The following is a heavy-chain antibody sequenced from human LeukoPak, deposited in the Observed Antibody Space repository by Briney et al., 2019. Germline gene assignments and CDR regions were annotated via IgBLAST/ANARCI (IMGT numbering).Heavy chain of an antibody. J-gene: IGHJ6*03. CDR2: INSGGGST. CDR3: AKALYSTSWGGYMDV. Sequence: VGSLRLSCAVSGFTFSSYAMNWVRQAPGKGLEWVAAINSGGGSTYYAHSVKGRFTISRDNSKNTLYLQMNSLRDEATAVYYCAKALYSTSWGGYMDVWGKGTTVTVSS. V-gene: IGHV3-23*01. D-gene: IGHD6-6*01. CDR1: GFTFSSYA.